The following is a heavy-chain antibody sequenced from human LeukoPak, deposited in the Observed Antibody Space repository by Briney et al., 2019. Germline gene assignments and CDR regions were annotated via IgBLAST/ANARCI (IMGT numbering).Heavy chain of an antibody. Sequence: GGSLRLSCAASGFTFSSYAMSWVRQAPGKGLEWVSAISGSGGSTYYADSAKGRFTISRDNSKNTLYLQMNSLRAEDTAVYYCAKGWDIVVVIATLFDYWGQGTLVTVSS. CDR3: AKGWDIVVVIATLFDY. CDR1: GFTFSSYA. D-gene: IGHD2-21*01. V-gene: IGHV3-23*01. CDR2: ISGSGGST. J-gene: IGHJ4*02.